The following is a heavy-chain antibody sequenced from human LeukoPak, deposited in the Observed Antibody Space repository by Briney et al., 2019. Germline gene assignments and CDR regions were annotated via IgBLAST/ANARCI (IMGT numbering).Heavy chain of an antibody. CDR3: AKDVEVAITGHYFDL. J-gene: IGHJ2*01. D-gene: IGHD2-21*01. V-gene: IGHV3-23*01. Sequence: PGGSLRLSCAVSGFTFSSYAMSWVRQAPGKGLEWVSAISGSGFSTHYADSVKGRFTISRDNSKNTLYLQMNSLRGEGTAVYYCAKDVEVAITGHYFDLWGRGTLVTVSS. CDR1: GFTFSSYA. CDR2: ISGSGFST.